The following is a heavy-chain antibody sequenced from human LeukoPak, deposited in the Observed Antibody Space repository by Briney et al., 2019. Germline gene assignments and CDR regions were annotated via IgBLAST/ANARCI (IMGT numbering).Heavy chain of an antibody. CDR3: AKGRSGYSYGFDF. V-gene: IGHV3-23*01. CDR2: ISGSGGNT. CDR1: GFTFSSYA. J-gene: IGHJ4*02. D-gene: IGHD5-18*01. Sequence: PGESPRLSCEASGFTFSSYAMTWVRQAPGKGLEWVSTISGSGGNTYSADSVKGRLTISRDNSKNALYLQMNSLRAEDTAVYFCAKGRSGYSYGFDFWGRGTLVTVSS.